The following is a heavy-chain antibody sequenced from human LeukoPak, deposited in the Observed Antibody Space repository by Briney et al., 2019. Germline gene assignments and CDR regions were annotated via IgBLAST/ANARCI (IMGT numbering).Heavy chain of an antibody. Sequence: ASVKVSCKASGYTFTSYDINWVRQATGQGLEWMGWMNPNSGNTGYAQKFQGRVTITRNTSISTAYMELRSLRSEDTAVYYCASSGYSSSWWGDDAFDIWGQGTMVTVSS. J-gene: IGHJ3*02. CDR1: GYTFTSYD. CDR3: ASSGYSSSWWGDDAFDI. CDR2: MNPNSGNT. V-gene: IGHV1-8*03. D-gene: IGHD6-13*01.